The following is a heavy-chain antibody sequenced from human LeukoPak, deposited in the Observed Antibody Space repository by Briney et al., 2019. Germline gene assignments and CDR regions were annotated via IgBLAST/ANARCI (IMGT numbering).Heavy chain of an antibody. Sequence: PGGSLRLSCAASGFTVSSNYMSWVRQAPGKGLEWVSVIYSGGSTYYADSVKGRFTISRDNSKNTLYLQMNSLRAEDTAVYYCASCPVDYYGMDVWGQGTTVTVSS. V-gene: IGHV3-66*01. CDR3: ASCPVDYYGMDV. CDR1: GFTVSSNY. CDR2: IYSGGST. J-gene: IGHJ6*02.